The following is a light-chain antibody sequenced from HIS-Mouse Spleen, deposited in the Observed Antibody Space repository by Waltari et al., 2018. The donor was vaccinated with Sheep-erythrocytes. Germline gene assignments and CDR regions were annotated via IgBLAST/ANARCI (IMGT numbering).Light chain of an antibody. J-gene: IGLJ2*01. CDR1: SSDVGGYNY. CDR2: EVS. V-gene: IGLV2-14*01. Sequence: QSALTQPASVSWSPGQSITIPCTGTSSDVGGYNYVSWYQQHPGKAPKLMVYEVSNRPSGVSHRFSGSKSGNTASLTISGLQAEDEADYYCSSYTSSSTPVVFGGGSKLTVL. CDR3: SSYTSSSTPVV.